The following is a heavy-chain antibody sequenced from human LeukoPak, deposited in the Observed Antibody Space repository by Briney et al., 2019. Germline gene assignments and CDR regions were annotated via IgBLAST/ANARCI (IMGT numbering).Heavy chain of an antibody. Sequence: ASVKVSCKASGYTFTGYYMHWVRQAPGQGLEWMGWINPNSGGTNYAQKFQGRVTMTRDTSISTAYMELSRLRSDDTAVYYCARAPYMVRGVIDSGSWGQGTLVTVS. D-gene: IGHD3-10*01. CDR1: GYTFTGYY. V-gene: IGHV1-2*02. CDR3: ARAPYMVRGVIDSGS. CDR2: INPNSGGT. J-gene: IGHJ5*02.